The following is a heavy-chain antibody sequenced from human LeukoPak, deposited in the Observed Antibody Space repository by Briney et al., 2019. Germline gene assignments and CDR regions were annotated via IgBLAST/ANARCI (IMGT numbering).Heavy chain of an antibody. Sequence: SETLSLTCTVSGGSISSSSYYWGWIRQPPGKGLEWIGSIYYSGSTYYNPSLKSRVTISVDTSKNQFSLKLSSVTAADTAVYYCARLNSYCSSTSCYYWFDPWGQGTLVTVSS. CDR2: IYYSGST. CDR1: GGSISSSSYY. D-gene: IGHD2-2*01. V-gene: IGHV4-39*01. J-gene: IGHJ5*02. CDR3: ARLNSYCSSTSCYYWFDP.